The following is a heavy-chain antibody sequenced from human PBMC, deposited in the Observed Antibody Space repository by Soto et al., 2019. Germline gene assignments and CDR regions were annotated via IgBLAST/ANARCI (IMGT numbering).Heavy chain of an antibody. CDR1: GFTFSNDG. CDR3: TKEAMDRGVIGDY. D-gene: IGHD3-16*02. CDR2: ISYDGSRK. J-gene: IGHJ4*02. Sequence: QVQLVESGGGVVQPGRSLRLSCAASGFTFSNDGMHWVHQAPGKGLEWVAVISYDGSRKYYEDSVGGRFTISRDNSKNTLYLEMNSLRPEDTAVYYCTKEAMDRGVIGDYWGQGTLVTVSS. V-gene: IGHV3-30*18.